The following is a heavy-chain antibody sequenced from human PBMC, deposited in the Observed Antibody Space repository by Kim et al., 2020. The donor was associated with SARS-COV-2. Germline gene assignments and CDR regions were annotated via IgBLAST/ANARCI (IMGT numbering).Heavy chain of an antibody. CDR2: IYYSGST. V-gene: IGHV4-59*08. CDR1: GGSISSYY. D-gene: IGHD4-17*01. CDR3: ASHAMTTDSLVWFDP. Sequence: SETLSLTCTVSGGSISSYYWSWIRQPPGKGLEWIGYIYYSGSTDYNPSLKSRVTISVDTSKNQFSLKLSSVTAADTAVYSCASHAMTTDSLVWFDPWGQGTLVTVSS. J-gene: IGHJ5*02.